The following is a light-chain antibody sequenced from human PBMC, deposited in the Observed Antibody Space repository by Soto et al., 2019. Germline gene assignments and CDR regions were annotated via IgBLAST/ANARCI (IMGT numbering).Light chain of an antibody. V-gene: IGLV2-8*01. J-gene: IGLJ1*01. Sequence: QSALTQPPSASGSPGQSVAISCTGTSSDVGGQNYVSWYQQHPGKAPKLIIYAVTERPSGVPDRFSGSKSGNRASLTVSGLQTEDEADYYCSSHAGNNNYVFGTGTKVTVL. CDR3: SSHAGNNNYV. CDR2: AVT. CDR1: SSDVGGQNY.